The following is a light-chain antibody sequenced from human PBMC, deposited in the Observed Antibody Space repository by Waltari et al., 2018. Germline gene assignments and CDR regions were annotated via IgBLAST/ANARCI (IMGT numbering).Light chain of an antibody. J-gene: IGLJ1*01. Sequence: QSALTQPASVSGSPGQSITISCTGTTSDIGAYNYVSWYQQHPGKAPKLLIYDVSHRPSGISDRFSGSKSGNTASLVISGLQAEDEADYYCSSYTGSSTLFGTGTEVTVL. CDR3: SSYTGSSTL. CDR1: TSDIGAYNY. V-gene: IGLV2-14*03. CDR2: DVS.